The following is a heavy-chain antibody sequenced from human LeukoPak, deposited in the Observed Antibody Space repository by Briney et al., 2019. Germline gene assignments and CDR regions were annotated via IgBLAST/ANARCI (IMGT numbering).Heavy chain of an antibody. CDR1: GFTFSNAW. CDR3: ARGDGVYVY. Sequence: PGGSLRLSCAASGFTFSNAWMSRVRQAPGEGLEYVSGITTNGDSTFYADSVKGRFTISRDNSKNTVYLQMNSLRVEDTAVYYCARGDGVYVYWGQGTLVTVSS. V-gene: IGHV3-64*04. J-gene: IGHJ4*02. CDR2: ITTNGDST. D-gene: IGHD5/OR15-5a*01.